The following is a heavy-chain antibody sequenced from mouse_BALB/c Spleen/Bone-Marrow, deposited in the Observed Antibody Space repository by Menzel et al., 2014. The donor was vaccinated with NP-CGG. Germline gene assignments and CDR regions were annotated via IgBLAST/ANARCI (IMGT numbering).Heavy chain of an antibody. D-gene: IGHD1-1*01. CDR2: ISSGGST. J-gene: IGHJ3*01. CDR1: GFTFSSYA. Sequence: EVHLVESGGGLVKPGGSLNLSCAASGFTFSSYAMSWVRQTPEKRLEWVASISSGGSTYYPDGVKGRFTISRDNARNILYLQMSSLRSEDTAMYYCARWYYGSGFAYWGQGTLVTVSA. V-gene: IGHV5-6-5*01. CDR3: ARWYYGSGFAY.